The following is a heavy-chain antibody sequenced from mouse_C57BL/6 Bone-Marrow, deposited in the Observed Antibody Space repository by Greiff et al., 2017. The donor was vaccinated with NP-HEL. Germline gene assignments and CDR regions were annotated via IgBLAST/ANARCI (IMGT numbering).Heavy chain of an antibody. Sequence: QVQLQQSGAELVRPGTSVKVSCKASGYAFTNYLIEWVKQRPGQGLEWIGVINPGSGGTNYNEKFKGKATLTADKSSSTAYMQLSSLTSEDAAVYFCARGTVVLHWYFDGWGTGTTVTVSS. CDR2: INPGSGGT. V-gene: IGHV1-54*01. CDR3: ARGTVVLHWYFDG. D-gene: IGHD1-1*01. J-gene: IGHJ1*03. CDR1: GYAFTNYL.